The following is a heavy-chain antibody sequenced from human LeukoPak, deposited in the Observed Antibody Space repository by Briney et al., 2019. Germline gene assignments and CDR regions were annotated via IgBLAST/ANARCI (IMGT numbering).Heavy chain of an antibody. D-gene: IGHD3-22*01. J-gene: IGHJ4*02. CDR1: GFTFSSYS. Sequence: GGSLRLSCAASGFTFSSYSMNWVHQAPGKGLEWVSSISSSSSYIYYADSVKGRFTISRDNAKNSLYLQMNSLRAEDTAVYYCARVSSGYYGQDYYFDYWGQGTLVTVSS. V-gene: IGHV3-21*01. CDR3: ARVSSGYYGQDYYFDY. CDR2: ISSSSSYI.